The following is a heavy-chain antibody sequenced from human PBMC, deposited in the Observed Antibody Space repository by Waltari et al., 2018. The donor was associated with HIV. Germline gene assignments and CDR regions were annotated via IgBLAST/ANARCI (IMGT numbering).Heavy chain of an antibody. V-gene: IGHV3-15*01. CDR3: TVGKSSGYY. CDR1: GVRFGSVW. Sequence: EVQLVESGGGLVKPGGSLRLSCAASGVRFGSVWLNWVRQAPGQGLELVGQIKSKTEGWTTDYAAPVKGRFTISRDDSKNMLFLEMNSLNTDDTASYYCTVGKSSGYYWGQGTLVTVSS. J-gene: IGHJ4*02. CDR2: IKSKTEGWTT. D-gene: IGHD3-22*01.